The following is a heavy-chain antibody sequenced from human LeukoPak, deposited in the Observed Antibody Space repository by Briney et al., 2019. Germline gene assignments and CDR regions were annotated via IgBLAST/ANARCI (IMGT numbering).Heavy chain of an antibody. CDR2: ISYIGST. D-gene: IGHD4-17*01. CDR3: ARDLVTVTKGFDI. Sequence: SETLTLTCAVSDDSFSSHYWTWIRQPPGKGLEWIAYISYIGSTNYNPSLKSRVTISIDTSRNQFSLRLSSVTAADTAVYYCARDLVTVTKGFDIWGQGTMVSVSS. V-gene: IGHV4-59*11. CDR1: DDSFSSHY. J-gene: IGHJ3*02.